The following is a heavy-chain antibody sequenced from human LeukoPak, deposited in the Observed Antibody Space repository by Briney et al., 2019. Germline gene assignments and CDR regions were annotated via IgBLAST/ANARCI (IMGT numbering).Heavy chain of an antibody. Sequence: SETLSLTCTVSGDSVSSGSYYWSWIRQPAGKGLEWIGRFFTSGSTSYNPSLKSRVTISVDTSKNQFSLKLSSVTAADTAVYYCARGPVVTPRGEAFDIWGQGTMVTVSS. CDR3: ARGPVVTPRGEAFDI. CDR1: GDSVSSGSYY. J-gene: IGHJ3*02. CDR2: FFTSGST. V-gene: IGHV4-61*02. D-gene: IGHD4-23*01.